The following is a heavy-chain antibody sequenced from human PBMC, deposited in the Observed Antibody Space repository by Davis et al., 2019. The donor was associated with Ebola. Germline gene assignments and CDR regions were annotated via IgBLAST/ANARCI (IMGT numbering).Heavy chain of an antibody. Sequence: GGSLRLSCAASGFTFGSYAMTWARQAPGKGLEWVSAVTSSGGGTYYADSVKGRFTISRDNSKNTLYLQMNSLRVDDTAVYYCAKDMIEEGLSSPHPDFQHWGQGTLVTVSS. D-gene: IGHD3-22*01. J-gene: IGHJ1*01. V-gene: IGHV3-23*01. CDR2: VTSSGGGT. CDR1: GFTFGSYA. CDR3: AKDMIEEGLSSPHPDFQH.